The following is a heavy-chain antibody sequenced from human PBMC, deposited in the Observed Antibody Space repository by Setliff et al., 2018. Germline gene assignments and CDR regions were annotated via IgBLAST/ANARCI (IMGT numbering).Heavy chain of an antibody. Sequence: ASETLSLTCTVSGGSVSSHYWSWIRQPPGKELEWIGFIFYSGDTKTNPSLKGRVTMSVDRSKNQFSLKLSSVTAADTAVYYCARDRTYYGSGTYTRWFDYWGQGALVTVSS. CDR1: GGSVSSHY. V-gene: IGHV4-59*02. J-gene: IGHJ4*02. CDR2: IFYSGDT. CDR3: ARDRTYYGSGTYTRWFDY. D-gene: IGHD3-10*01.